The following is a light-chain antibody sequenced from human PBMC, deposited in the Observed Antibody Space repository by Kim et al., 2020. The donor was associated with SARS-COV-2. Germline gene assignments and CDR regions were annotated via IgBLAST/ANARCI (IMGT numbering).Light chain of an antibody. CDR3: SAWDSSLSVGV. Sequence: QAGLTQPPSVSKGLRQTATLTCTGNSNNIGNQGAAWLQQHQGHPPKLLSYRNNSRPSGISERLSASRSGNTASLTITGLQPEDEADYYCSAWDSSLSVGVFGGGTQLTVL. J-gene: IGLJ3*02. CDR1: SNNIGNQG. V-gene: IGLV10-54*01. CDR2: RNN.